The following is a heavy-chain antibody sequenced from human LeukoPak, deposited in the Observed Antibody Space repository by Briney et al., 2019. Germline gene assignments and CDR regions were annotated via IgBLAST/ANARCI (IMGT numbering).Heavy chain of an antibody. CDR2: FYYSGNT. D-gene: IGHD3-22*01. Sequence: PSETLSLTCTVSGGSISSYYWSWIRQPPGKGLEWFGYFYYSGNTKYNPSLKSRVSFSVDPSKNQFSLRLTSVTAADTVVYYCARDPRYYDSSGYYVVRGAFDIWGQGTMVTVSS. CDR1: GGSISSYY. V-gene: IGHV4-59*01. J-gene: IGHJ3*02. CDR3: ARDPRYYDSSGYYVVRGAFDI.